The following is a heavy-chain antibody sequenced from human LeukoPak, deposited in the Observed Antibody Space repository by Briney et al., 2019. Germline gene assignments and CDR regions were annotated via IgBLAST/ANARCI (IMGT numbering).Heavy chain of an antibody. CDR2: ISGSGYNS. V-gene: IGHV3-23*01. CDR3: AKWMVRRDCWSGAFDI. CDR1: GFTFSSYA. Sequence: GGSLRLSCAASGFTFSSYAMTWVRQAPGKGLEWVSAISGSGYNSYYADSVKGRFTISRDNSKNTLFLQMNSLRGEDTAIYYCAKWMVRRDCWSGAFDIWGQGTMVTV. D-gene: IGHD3-3*01. J-gene: IGHJ3*02.